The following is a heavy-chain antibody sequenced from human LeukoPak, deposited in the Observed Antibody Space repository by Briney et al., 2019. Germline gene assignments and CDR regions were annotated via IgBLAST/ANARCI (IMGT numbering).Heavy chain of an antibody. J-gene: IGHJ4*02. CDR1: GYTFTGYD. CDR3: TLYNH. D-gene: IGHD5-24*01. Sequence: GESLKISCKGSGYTFTGYDMHWVRQAPGQRLEWVGWINPNSGDTHYAQKFQGRVTMTRDTSISTAYMEVSRLGSDDTAVYYCTLYNHWGQGTLVTVSS. V-gene: IGHV1-2*02. CDR2: INPNSGDT.